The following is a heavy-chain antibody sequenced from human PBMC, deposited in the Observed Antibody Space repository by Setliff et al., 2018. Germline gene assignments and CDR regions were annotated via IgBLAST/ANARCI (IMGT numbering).Heavy chain of an antibody. V-gene: IGHV3-48*01. CDR3: VRDDVRGYYMDV. CDR1: GFTFSSHW. CDR2: ISSATKST. Sequence: GGSLRLSCAASGFTFSSHWMHWVRQVPGKGLEWVSSISSATKSTYYADSVKGRFTISRDNAKNSLYLQMNSLRAEDTAVYYCVRDDVRGYYMDVWGKGTTVTVSS. D-gene: IGHD3-10*02. J-gene: IGHJ6*03.